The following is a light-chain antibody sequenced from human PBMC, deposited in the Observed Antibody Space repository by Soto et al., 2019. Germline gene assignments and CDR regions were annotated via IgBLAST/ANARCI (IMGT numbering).Light chain of an antibody. CDR3: QQYGSSPWT. CDR1: QSVSSSY. V-gene: IGKV3-20*01. Sequence: DIVLTQSPGTLSLSPGERATLSCRASQSVSSSYLAWYQQKPGQAPRLLIYGASSRAAGIPDRFSGSGSGTEFALKISSLEPEDFAVCYCQQYGSSPWTFGQGT. CDR2: GAS. J-gene: IGKJ1*01.